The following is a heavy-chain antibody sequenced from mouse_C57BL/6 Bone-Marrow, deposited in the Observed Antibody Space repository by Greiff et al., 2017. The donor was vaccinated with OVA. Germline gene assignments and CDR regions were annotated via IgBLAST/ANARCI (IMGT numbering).Heavy chain of an antibody. D-gene: IGHD4-1*01. CDR1: GYTFTSYW. J-gene: IGHJ2*01. Sequence: VQLQQPGAELVKPGASVKLSCKASGYTFTSYWMHWVKQRPGQGLEWIGMIHPNSGSTNYNEKFKSKATLTVDKSSSTAYVQLSSLTSEDSAVYYCARDWDEDYWGQGTTLTVSS. V-gene: IGHV1-64*01. CDR3: ARDWDEDY. CDR2: IHPNSGST.